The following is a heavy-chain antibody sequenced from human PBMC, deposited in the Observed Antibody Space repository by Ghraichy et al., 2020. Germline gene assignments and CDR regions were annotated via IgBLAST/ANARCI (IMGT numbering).Heavy chain of an antibody. CDR3: ASLAELGTPPGWYFDL. Sequence: SESLSLTCTASGGSVSSDTYYWSWIRQPPGKAPEWSGYIYYSGSANYNPSLKSRVTMSVDTSKNQFSLKLRSVTAADTAVYYCASLAELGTPPGWYFDLWGRGTLVTVSS. D-gene: IGHD7-27*01. J-gene: IGHJ2*01. V-gene: IGHV4-61*01. CDR2: IYYSGSA. CDR1: GGSVSSDTYY.